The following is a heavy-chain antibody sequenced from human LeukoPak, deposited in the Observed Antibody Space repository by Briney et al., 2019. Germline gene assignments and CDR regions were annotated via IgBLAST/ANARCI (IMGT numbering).Heavy chain of an antibody. V-gene: IGHV1-8*01. CDR1: GYTFTNYD. CDR2: MKPNSGDT. CDR3: ARGPPERTYSDY. J-gene: IGHJ4*02. D-gene: IGHD4-11*01. Sequence: ASVLVSCKASGYTFTNYDINWVRQATGQGLEWLGWMKPNSGDTGYAQKFQGRVAMTGNTSISTAYLELSSLRSDDTAVYYYARGPPERTYSDYWGQGTLVTVSS.